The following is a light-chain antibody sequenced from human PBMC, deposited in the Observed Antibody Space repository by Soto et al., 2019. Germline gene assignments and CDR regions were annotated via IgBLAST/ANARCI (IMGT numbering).Light chain of an antibody. Sequence: IQLTQSPSSLSASVGDSVTITCRASQDISIYLAWYQQKPGEAPNLLIYAASSLQSGVPSRFSGRGSGTDFTLTIYSLQAEDFATYYCQQTGSYPSTFGGGTKVDIK. V-gene: IGKV1-9*01. CDR3: QQTGSYPST. CDR2: AAS. CDR1: QDISIY. J-gene: IGKJ4*01.